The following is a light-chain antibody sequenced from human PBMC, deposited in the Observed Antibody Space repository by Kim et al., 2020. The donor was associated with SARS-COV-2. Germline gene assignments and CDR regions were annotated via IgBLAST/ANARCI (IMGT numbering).Light chain of an antibody. CDR1: PSVGSHS. J-gene: IGKJ5*01. Sequence: PGERATPSCRSRPSVGSHSLAWYQPKPGQAPRLLIHGAASRATGIPDRFSGIGSGTDFTLIISRLEPEDFAVYYCQQYGDSPITFGQGTRLEIK. CDR2: GAA. CDR3: QQYGDSPIT. V-gene: IGKV3-20*01.